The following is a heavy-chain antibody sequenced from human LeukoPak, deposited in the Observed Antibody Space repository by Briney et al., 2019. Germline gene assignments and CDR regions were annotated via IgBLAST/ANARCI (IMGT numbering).Heavy chain of an antibody. CDR1: GGSIGSSYSY. D-gene: IGHD3-16*02. V-gene: IGHV4-39*07. CDR2: IYYSGST. CDR3: ARQRFRMITFGGVIVENWFDP. Sequence: SETLSLTCTVSGGSIGSSYSYWGWIRQPPGKGLEWIGNIYYSGSTYYNPSLKSRVTISVDTSKNHFSLKLNSVTAADTAVYYCARQRFRMITFGGVIVENWFDPWGQGTLVTVSS. J-gene: IGHJ5*02.